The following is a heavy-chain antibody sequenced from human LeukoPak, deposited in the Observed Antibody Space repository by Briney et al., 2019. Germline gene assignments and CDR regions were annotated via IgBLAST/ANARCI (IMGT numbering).Heavy chain of an antibody. D-gene: IGHD2-2*01. V-gene: IGHV1-2*02. Sequence: ASMKVSCKASGYTFTGYYMHWVRQAPGQGLEWMGWINPNSGGTNYAQKFQGRVTMTRDTSISTAYMELSRLRSDDTAVYYCAGHIVVVPAAISEPLDYWGQGTLVTVSS. J-gene: IGHJ4*02. CDR1: GYTFTGYY. CDR3: AGHIVVVPAAISEPLDY. CDR2: INPNSGGT.